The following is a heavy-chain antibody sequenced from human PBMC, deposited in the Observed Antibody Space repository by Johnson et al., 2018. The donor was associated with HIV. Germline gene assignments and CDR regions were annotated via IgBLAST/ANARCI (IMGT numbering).Heavy chain of an antibody. J-gene: IGHJ3*02. CDR2: ITVDGTEK. D-gene: IGHD1-26*01. Sequence: FTFNDYYISWVRQAPGKGLEWVANITVDGTEKFYVDSVKGRFTISRDNAKNSLYLQMISLRAGDTAVYFCAKVIGEPGIWGQGTMVTVSS. CDR3: AKVIGEPGI. V-gene: IGHV3-7*01. CDR1: FTFNDYY.